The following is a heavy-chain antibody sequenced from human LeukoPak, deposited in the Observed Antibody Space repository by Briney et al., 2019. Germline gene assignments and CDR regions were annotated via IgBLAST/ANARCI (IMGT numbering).Heavy chain of an antibody. CDR1: GYTFTSYS. D-gene: IGHD3-16*01. CDR3: AAYDYVWDRSFDY. CDR2: ISAYNGNT. V-gene: IGHV1-18*01. J-gene: IGHJ4*02. Sequence: ASVKVSCKASGYTFTSYSINWVRQAPGQGLEWMGWISAYNGNTKYAQKVQGRVTMTTDTSTSTAYMELRSLRSDDTAVYYCAAYDYVWDRSFDYWGQGTLVTVSS.